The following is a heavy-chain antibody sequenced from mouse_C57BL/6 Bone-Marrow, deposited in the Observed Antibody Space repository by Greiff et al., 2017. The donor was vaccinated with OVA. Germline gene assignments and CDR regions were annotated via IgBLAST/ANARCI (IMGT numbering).Heavy chain of an antibody. V-gene: IGHV1-52*01. Sequence: QVQLQQPGAELVRPGSSVKLSCKASGFTFTSYWMHWVKQRPIQGLEWIGNIDPSDSETQYNQKFKVKATLTVDKSSSKAYMQLSSLTSEDASVYYCAIYGSSYVDWYFDVWGTGTTVTVSS. CDR1: GFTFTSYW. CDR3: AIYGSSYVDWYFDV. CDR2: IDPSDSET. D-gene: IGHD1-1*01. J-gene: IGHJ1*03.